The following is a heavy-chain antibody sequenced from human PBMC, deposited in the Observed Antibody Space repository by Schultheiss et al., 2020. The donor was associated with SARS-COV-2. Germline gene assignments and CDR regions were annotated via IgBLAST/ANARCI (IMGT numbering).Heavy chain of an antibody. D-gene: IGHD2-15*01. Sequence: SVKVSCKASGGTFSSYAISWVRQAPGQGLELMGGIIPIFGTANYAQKFQGRVTITADKSTSTAYMELSSLRSEDTAVYYCAREKRYCSGGSCSDYYYYYGMDVWGQGTTVTVSS. V-gene: IGHV1-69*06. CDR3: AREKRYCSGGSCSDYYYYYGMDV. CDR2: IIPIFGTA. CDR1: GGTFSSYA. J-gene: IGHJ6*02.